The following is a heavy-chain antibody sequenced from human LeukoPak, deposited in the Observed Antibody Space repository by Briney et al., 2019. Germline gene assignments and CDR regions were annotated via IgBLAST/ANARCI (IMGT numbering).Heavy chain of an antibody. Sequence: GGSLRLSCAASGFTFSSYSMNWVRQAPGKGLEWVSSISSSSSYIYYADSVKGRFTISRDNAKNSLYLQMNSLRAEDTAVYYCARASGGYGDYKLALFDYWGQGTLVTVSS. CDR3: ARASGGYGDYKLALFDY. CDR2: ISSSSSYI. D-gene: IGHD4-17*01. CDR1: GFTFSSYS. V-gene: IGHV3-21*01. J-gene: IGHJ4*02.